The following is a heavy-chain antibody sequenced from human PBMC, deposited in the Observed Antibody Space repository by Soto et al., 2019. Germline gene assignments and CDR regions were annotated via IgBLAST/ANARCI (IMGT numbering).Heavy chain of an antibody. V-gene: IGHV1-2*04. CDR1: GYTFTGYY. D-gene: IGHD3-16*02. CDR2: INPNSGGT. Sequence: ASVKVSCKASGYTFTGYYMHWVRQAPGQGLEWMGWINPNSGGTNYAQKFQGWVTMTRDTSISTAYMELSRLRSDDTAVYYCARDAIVSQTNNWSDPWGQGTLVTVSS. CDR3: ARDAIVSQTNNWSDP. J-gene: IGHJ5*02.